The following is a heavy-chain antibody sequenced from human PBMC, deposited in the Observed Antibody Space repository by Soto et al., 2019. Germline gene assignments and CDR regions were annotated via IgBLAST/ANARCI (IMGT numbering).Heavy chain of an antibody. V-gene: IGHV1-18*04. CDR3: ARVGAELELRRYSDY. D-gene: IGHD1-7*01. CDR1: GYILTSYG. CDR2: ISGYNGNT. J-gene: IGHJ4*02. Sequence: QVQLVQSGAEVKKPGASVKVSCKASGYILTSYGISWVRQAPGQGLEWMGWISGYNGNTNYVQKFQGRVTMTTDTSTSTAYMEVRSLKSDDTAVYYWARVGAELELRRYSDYWGQGTLVSVSS.